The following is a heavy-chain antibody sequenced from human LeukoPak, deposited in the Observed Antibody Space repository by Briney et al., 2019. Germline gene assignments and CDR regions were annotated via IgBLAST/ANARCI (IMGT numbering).Heavy chain of an antibody. D-gene: IGHD4-11*01. CDR3: AKATDYSNSRYFDY. CDR1: GFTFSDYY. V-gene: IGHV3-23*01. CDR2: ISGSGGSA. Sequence: GGSLRLSCAASGFTFSDYYMSWIRQAPGKGLEWVSAISGSGGSAYYADSVKGRFTISRDNSKNTLYLQMNSLRAEDTAVYYCAKATDYSNSRYFDYWGQGTLVTVSS. J-gene: IGHJ4*02.